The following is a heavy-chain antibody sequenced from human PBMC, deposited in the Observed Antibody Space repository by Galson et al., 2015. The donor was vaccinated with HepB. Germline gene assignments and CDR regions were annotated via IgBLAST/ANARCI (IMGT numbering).Heavy chain of an antibody. Sequence: SETLSLTCTVSGGSISSSSYYWGWIRQPPGTGLEWIGSIYYSGSTYYNPSLKSRVTISVDTSKNQFSLKLSSVTAADTAVYYCARQNGYFDWLEYYYYMDVWGKGTTVTVSS. J-gene: IGHJ6*03. D-gene: IGHD3-9*01. CDR2: IYYSGST. V-gene: IGHV4-39*01. CDR3: ARQNGYFDWLEYYYYMDV. CDR1: GGSISSSSYY.